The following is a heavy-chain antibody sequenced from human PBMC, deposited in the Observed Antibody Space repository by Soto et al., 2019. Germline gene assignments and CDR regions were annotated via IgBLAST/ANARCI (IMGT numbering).Heavy chain of an antibody. J-gene: IGHJ4*02. V-gene: IGHV4-30-4*01. D-gene: IGHD3-9*01. CDR3: ARQDILTGVHY. CDR2: IYYSGST. CDR1: GGSISSGDYY. Sequence: SSETLSLTCTVSGGSISSGDYYWSWIRQPPGKGLEWIGYIYYSGSTYYNPSLKSRVTISVDTSKNQFSLKLSSVTAADTAVYYCARQDILTGVHYWGQGTLVTVSS.